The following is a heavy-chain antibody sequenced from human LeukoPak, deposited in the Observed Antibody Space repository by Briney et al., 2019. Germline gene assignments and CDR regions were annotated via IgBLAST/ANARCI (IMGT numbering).Heavy chain of an antibody. CDR1: GFTFTNYA. CDR2: ISGSGAGT. CDR3: AKAPYSVIYYGPDY. Sequence: PGGSLRLSCAASGFTFTNYAMSLVRQAPGKGLEWVSIISGSGAGTYYADSVKGRFTISRDNSKSTLYLQMNSLRVEDTAVYYCAKAPYSVIYYGPDYWGQGTLVTVSS. V-gene: IGHV3-23*01. D-gene: IGHD1-26*01. J-gene: IGHJ4*02.